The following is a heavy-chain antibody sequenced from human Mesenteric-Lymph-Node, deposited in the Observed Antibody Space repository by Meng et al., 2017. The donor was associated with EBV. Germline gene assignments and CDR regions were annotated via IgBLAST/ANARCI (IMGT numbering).Heavy chain of an antibody. CDR1: GFTFSAYN. CDR3: ARGDQMAFY. J-gene: IGHJ4*02. V-gene: IGHV3-21*01. Sequence: EVQLVESGXXXXXPXXPLRLSCAASGFTFSAYNRNWVRQAPGKGLEWVSSISSSGNYIYYADSVKGRFTISRDNAKNSLYLQMNSLRAEDTAVYYCARGDQMAFYWGQGTLVTVSS. D-gene: IGHD5-24*01. CDR2: ISSSGNYI.